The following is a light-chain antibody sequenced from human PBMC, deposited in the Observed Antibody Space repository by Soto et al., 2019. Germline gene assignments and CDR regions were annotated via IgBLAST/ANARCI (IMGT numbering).Light chain of an antibody. V-gene: IGLV2-11*01. Sequence: QSVLTQPRSVSGSPGQSVTISCTGTSSDVGGYNYVSWYQQHPGKAPKLMIYDVSKRPSGVPDRFSGSKSGNTASLTISGLQAEDEADYYCCSYAGRSYVFGTGTKVTVL. CDR1: SSDVGGYNY. CDR3: CSYAGRSYV. J-gene: IGLJ1*01. CDR2: DVS.